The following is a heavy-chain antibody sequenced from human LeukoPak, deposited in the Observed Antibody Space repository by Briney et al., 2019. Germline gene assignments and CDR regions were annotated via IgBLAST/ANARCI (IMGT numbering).Heavy chain of an antibody. CDR2: IYPGDSDT. CDR3: ARQVVAAAGTKYFDY. Sequence: GESLKISCKSSGYRFTIYWIAWVRQMPGKGLEWMGIIYPGDSDTRYSPSFQGQVTISADNSISTAYLQWSGLKASDTAMYYCARQVVAAAGTKYFDYWGQGTLVTVSS. J-gene: IGHJ4*02. CDR1: GYRFTIYW. V-gene: IGHV5-51*01. D-gene: IGHD6-13*01.